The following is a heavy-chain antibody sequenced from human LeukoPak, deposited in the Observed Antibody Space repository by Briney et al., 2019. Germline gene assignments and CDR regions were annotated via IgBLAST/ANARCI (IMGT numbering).Heavy chain of an antibody. CDR2: IFHSGST. V-gene: IGHV4-4*02. CDR1: GGSISSSW. J-gene: IGHJ4*02. Sequence: SETLSLTCAVSGGSISSSWWSWVRQPPGKGLEWIGEIFHSGSTNYNPSLKSRVTISVDKSKNHFSLELSSVTAADTAVYYCTCHSGWPGPSEWGQGTLVIVSS. CDR3: TCHSGWPGPSE. D-gene: IGHD6-19*01.